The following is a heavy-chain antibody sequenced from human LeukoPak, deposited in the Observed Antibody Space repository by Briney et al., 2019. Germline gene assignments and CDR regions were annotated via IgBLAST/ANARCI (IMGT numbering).Heavy chain of an antibody. Sequence: PGGSLRLSCAASGFTFSTYAMHWVRQAPGKGLEWVALISYDGSNKYYADSVKGRFTISRDNSKNTLYLQMNSLRGEDTAAYYCARDSRAAAAGPVFDYWGQGTLVTVSS. D-gene: IGHD6-13*01. CDR2: ISYDGSNK. J-gene: IGHJ4*02. CDR3: ARDSRAAAAGPVFDY. CDR1: GFTFSTYA. V-gene: IGHV3-30-3*01.